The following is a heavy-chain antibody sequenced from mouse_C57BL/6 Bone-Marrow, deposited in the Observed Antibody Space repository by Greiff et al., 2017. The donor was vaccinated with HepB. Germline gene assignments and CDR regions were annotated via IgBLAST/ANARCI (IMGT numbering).Heavy chain of an antibody. CDR3: ASPYDCSWFAY. Sequence: EVKLMESGGDLVKPGGSLKLSCAASGFTFSSYGMSWVRQTPDKRLEWVATISSGGSYTYYPDSVKGRFTISRDNAKNTLYLQMSSLKSEDTAMYDCASPYDCSWFAYWGQGTLVTVSA. D-gene: IGHD2-4*01. CDR1: GFTFSSYG. J-gene: IGHJ3*01. CDR2: ISSGGSYT. V-gene: IGHV5-6*01.